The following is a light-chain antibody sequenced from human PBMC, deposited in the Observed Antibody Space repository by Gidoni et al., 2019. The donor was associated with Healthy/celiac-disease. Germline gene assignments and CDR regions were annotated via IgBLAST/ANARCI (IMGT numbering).Light chain of an antibody. CDR2: DVS. J-gene: IGLJ3*02. Sequence: QPAMTQPRSVSGSPGQSVTLSCTGTSIDVGGYNYVSWYQQHPGKAPKLMIYDVSKRPSGVPDRFSGSKSGNTASLTISGLQAEDEADYYCCSYAGSYTLRVFGGGTKLTVL. V-gene: IGLV2-11*01. CDR1: SIDVGGYNY. CDR3: CSYAGSYTLRV.